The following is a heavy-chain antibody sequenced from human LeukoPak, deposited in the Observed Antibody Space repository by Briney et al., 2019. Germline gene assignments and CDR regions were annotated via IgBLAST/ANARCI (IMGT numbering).Heavy chain of an antibody. CDR2: IYYSGST. D-gene: IGHD6-19*01. CDR3: ARHEGIAVAVYFDY. J-gene: IGHJ4*02. V-gene: IGHV4-59*08. CDR1: GGSISSYY. Sequence: PSETLSLTCTVSGGSISSYYWSWIRQPPGKGLEWIGYIYYSGSTNYNPSLKSRVTISVDTSKNQFSLKLSSVTAADTAVYYCARHEGIAVAVYFDYWGQGTLVTVSS.